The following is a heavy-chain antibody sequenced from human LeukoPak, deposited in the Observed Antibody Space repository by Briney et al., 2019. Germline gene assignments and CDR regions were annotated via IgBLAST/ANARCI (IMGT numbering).Heavy chain of an antibody. J-gene: IGHJ4*02. CDR1: VYTFTGYY. D-gene: IGHD3-22*01. CDR2: INPNRDGT. Sequence: ASVKVSCKASVYTFTGYYMRWVPQAPGQGLECRWWINPNRDGTKYAQKFPGRVTMPRNTSISTAYMEVSRLRSDETAVYYGARVRRRSYYDTDRYFDYWGQGTLVTVSS. CDR3: ARVRRRSYYDTDRYFDY. V-gene: IGHV1-2*02.